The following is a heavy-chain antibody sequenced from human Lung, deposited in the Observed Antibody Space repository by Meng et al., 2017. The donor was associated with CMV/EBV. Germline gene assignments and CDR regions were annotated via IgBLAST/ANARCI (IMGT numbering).Heavy chain of an antibody. CDR2: IYWDDDK. Sequence: QMTVKESGPTGVKPTQTLTLTCSYSGFSFSTSGVSVGWLRQPPGKALDWLALIYWDDDKRYSPYLKSRLTITKDTSKGQVVLTITKMDPVDTATYYCAHSRGHSYEYFDYWGQGTLVTVSS. CDR1: GFSFSTSGVS. CDR3: AHSRGHSYEYFDY. D-gene: IGHD5-18*01. J-gene: IGHJ4*02. V-gene: IGHV2-5*02.